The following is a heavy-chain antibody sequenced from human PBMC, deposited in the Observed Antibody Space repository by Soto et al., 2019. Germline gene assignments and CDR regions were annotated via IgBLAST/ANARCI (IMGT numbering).Heavy chain of an antibody. CDR3: AREMVLWFGELYRDAFDI. CDR1: GFTFSSYG. J-gene: IGHJ3*02. V-gene: IGHV3-33*01. CDR2: IWYDGSNK. Sequence: GGSLRLSCAASGFTFSSYGMHWVRQAPGKGLEWVAVIWYDGSNKYYADSVKGRFTISRDNSKNTLYLQMNSLRAEDTAVYYCAREMVLWFGELYRDAFDIWGQGTMVTVSS. D-gene: IGHD3-10*01.